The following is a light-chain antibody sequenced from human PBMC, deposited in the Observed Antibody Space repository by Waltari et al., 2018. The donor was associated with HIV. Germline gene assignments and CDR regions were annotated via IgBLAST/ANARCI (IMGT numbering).Light chain of an antibody. Sequence: AVTQPASVSGLPGQSTTISCTVAHLDFGLYNFVSWYQQRSGNPPRLLLYDVDSRASGISDRFSGSMSDNTASLTISGLRAEDEGHYYCASFTDDNTVIFGGGTEVTVL. V-gene: IGLV2-14*03. CDR3: ASFTDDNTVI. CDR1: HLDFGLYNF. CDR2: DVD. J-gene: IGLJ2*01.